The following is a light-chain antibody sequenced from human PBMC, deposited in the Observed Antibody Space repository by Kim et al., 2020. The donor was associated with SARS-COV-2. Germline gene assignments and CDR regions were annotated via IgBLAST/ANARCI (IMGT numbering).Light chain of an antibody. J-gene: IGLJ3*02. CDR2: QDV. V-gene: IGLV3-1*01. Sequence: SYELTQPPSVSVSPGQTASITCSGDRLGDKYVCWYQQKPGLSPVMVIYQDVKRPSGVPERFSGSNSGNTATLTISGTQAMDEADYYCQAWDSSTAVFGGG. CDR1: RLGDKY. CDR3: QAWDSSTAV.